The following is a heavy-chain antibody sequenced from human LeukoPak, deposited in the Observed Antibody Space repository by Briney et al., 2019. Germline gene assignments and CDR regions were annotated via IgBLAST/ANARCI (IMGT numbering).Heavy chain of an antibody. D-gene: IGHD3-22*01. CDR2: IYYSGST. J-gene: IGHJ2*01. Sequence: PSETLSLTCTVSGGSITSYYWSWIRQPPGKGLEWIGYIYYSGSTNYNPSLKSRVTISVDTSKNQFSLELSSVTAADTAVYYCARNYYDSSGYYATYWYFVLWGRGTLVTVSS. CDR3: ARNYYDSSGYYATYWYFVL. V-gene: IGHV4-59*01. CDR1: GGSITSYY.